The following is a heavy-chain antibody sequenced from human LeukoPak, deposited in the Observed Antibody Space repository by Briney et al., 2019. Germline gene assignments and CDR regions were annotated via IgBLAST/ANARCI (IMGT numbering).Heavy chain of an antibody. D-gene: IGHD2-15*01. Sequence: SETLSLTCTVSGGSISSGGYYWSWIRQPPGKGLEWIGYIYHSGGTYYNPSLKSRVTISVDRSKNQFSLKLSSVTAADTAVYYCAREGAFAVVAADRPRQNAFDIWGQGTMVTVSS. CDR3: AREGAFAVVAADRPRQNAFDI. CDR1: GGSISSGGYY. J-gene: IGHJ3*02. CDR2: IYHSGGT. V-gene: IGHV4-30-2*01.